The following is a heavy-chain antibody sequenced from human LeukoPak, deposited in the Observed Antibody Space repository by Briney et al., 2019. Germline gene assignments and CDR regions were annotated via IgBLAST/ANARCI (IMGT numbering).Heavy chain of an antibody. CDR1: GFTFDDYG. J-gene: IGHJ4*02. CDR3: ARTKELSTISYFDS. CDR2: INWNGGGT. V-gene: IGHV3-20*01. Sequence: GGSLRLSCAASGFTFDDYGMSWVRQAPGKGLEWVSGINWNGGGTGYADSVKGRFTISRDNAKNSLYLQMNSLRAEDTAVYHCARTKELSTISYFDSWGQGTLVTVSS. D-gene: IGHD5-24*01.